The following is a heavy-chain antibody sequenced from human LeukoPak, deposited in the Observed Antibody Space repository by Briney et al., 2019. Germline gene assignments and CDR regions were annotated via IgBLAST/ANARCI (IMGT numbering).Heavy chain of an antibody. V-gene: IGHV3-23*01. J-gene: IGHJ4*02. CDR1: GFTFSSYA. D-gene: IGHD2-2*01. Sequence: GGSLRLSRAPSGFTFSSYAMSWVCPAPGKGLEWVSAISGSGGSTYYADSVKGGFTISRDNSKNTLYLQMNSLRAEDTAVYYGAKAAPRQLGNCSSTSCSHFDYWGQGTLVTVSS. CDR2: ISGSGGST. CDR3: AKAAPRQLGNCSSTSCSHFDY.